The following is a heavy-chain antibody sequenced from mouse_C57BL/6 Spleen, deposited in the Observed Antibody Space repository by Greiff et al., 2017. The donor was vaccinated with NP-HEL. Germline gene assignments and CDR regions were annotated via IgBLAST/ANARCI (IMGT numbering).Heavy chain of an antibody. CDR3: ASQGLAY. CDR1: GFTFSDYG. CDR2: ISNLAYSI. Sequence: EVHLVESGGGLVQPGGSLKLSCAASGFTFSDYGMAWVRQAPRKGPEWVAFISNLAYSIYYADTVTGRFTISRENAKNTLYLEMSSLRSEDTAMYYCASQGLAYWGQGTLVTVSA. V-gene: IGHV5-15*01. J-gene: IGHJ3*01.